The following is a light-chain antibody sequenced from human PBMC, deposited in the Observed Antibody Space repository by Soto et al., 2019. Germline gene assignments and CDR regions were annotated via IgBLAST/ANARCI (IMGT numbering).Light chain of an antibody. CDR1: QSISNW. CDR3: QQYNTFPWT. V-gene: IGKV1-5*03. Sequence: DIQITQSPSTLSASVGDRVTITCRASQSISNWLAWYQQKPGKAPKLLIYKASTLESGVPSRFSGSGSGTEXTLTIXSLXXXDFATYYCQQYNTFPWTFGQGTKVEIK. CDR2: KAS. J-gene: IGKJ1*01.